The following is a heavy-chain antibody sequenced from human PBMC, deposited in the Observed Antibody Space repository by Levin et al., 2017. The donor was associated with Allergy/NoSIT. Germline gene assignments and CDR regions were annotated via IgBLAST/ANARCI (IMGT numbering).Heavy chain of an antibody. CDR1: GFTFSSYA. D-gene: IGHD4-17*01. CDR2: ISGSGGGT. J-gene: IGHJ4*02. CDR3: AKDLRGYGDYDY. V-gene: IGHV3-23*01. Sequence: GGSLRLSCAASGFTFSSYAMSWVRQAPGKGLEWVSSISGSGGGTYYVDSVKGRFNISRDNSKNTLYLQMNSLRAEDSALYYCAKDLRGYGDYDYWGQGTLVTVSS.